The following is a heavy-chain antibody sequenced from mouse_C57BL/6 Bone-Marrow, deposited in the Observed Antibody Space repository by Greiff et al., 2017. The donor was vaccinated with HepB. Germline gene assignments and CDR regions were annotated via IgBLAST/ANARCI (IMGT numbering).Heavy chain of an antibody. J-gene: IGHJ3*01. CDR1: GYAFSSSW. CDR2: IYPGDGDT. CDR3: AITTVVATRGFAY. D-gene: IGHD1-1*01. Sequence: QVQLQQSGPELVKPGASVKISCKASGYAFSSSWVNWVKQRPGKGLEWIGRIYPGDGDTNYNGKFKGKATLTADKSSSTAYMQLSSLTSEDSAVYFCAITTVVATRGFAYWGQGTLVTVSA. V-gene: IGHV1-82*01.